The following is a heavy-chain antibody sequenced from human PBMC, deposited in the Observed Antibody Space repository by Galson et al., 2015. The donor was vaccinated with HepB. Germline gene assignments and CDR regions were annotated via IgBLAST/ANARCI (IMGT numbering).Heavy chain of an antibody. D-gene: IGHD6-13*01. J-gene: IGHJ4*02. Sequence: SLRLSCAASGFTFSSYSMNWVRQAPGKGLEWVSYISSSSSNIYYADSVKGRFTISRDNAKNSLYLQMNSLRDEDTAVYYCARDLVAAADYYFDYWGQGTLVTVSS. CDR1: GFTFSSYS. CDR3: ARDLVAAADYYFDY. CDR2: ISSSSSNI. V-gene: IGHV3-48*02.